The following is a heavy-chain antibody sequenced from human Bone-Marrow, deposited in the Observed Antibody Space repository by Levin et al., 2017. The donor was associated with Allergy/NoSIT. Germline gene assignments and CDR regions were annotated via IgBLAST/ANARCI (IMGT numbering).Heavy chain of an antibody. D-gene: IGHD2-2*01. CDR2: INHSGST. Sequence: KPSETLSLTCAVYGGSFSGYYWSWIRQPPGKGLEWLGEINHSGSTNYNPSLKSRVTISVDTSKNQFSLKLSSVTAADTAVYYCASAPRALVVVPAVTRPNWFDPWGQGTLVTVSS. J-gene: IGHJ5*02. V-gene: IGHV4-34*01. CDR1: GGSFSGYY. CDR3: ASAPRALVVVPAVTRPNWFDP.